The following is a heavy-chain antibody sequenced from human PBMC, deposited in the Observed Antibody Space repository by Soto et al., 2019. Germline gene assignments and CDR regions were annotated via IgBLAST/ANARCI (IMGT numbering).Heavy chain of an antibody. J-gene: IGHJ6*03. CDR1: GYTFTSYD. CDR2: MNPNSGNT. D-gene: IGHD6-6*01. V-gene: IGHV1-8*01. Sequence: ASVKVSCKASGYTFTSYDINWVRQATGQGKEWKGWMNPNSGNTGYAQKFQGRVTMTRNTSISTAYMELSSLRSEDTAVYYCARIRSSSSGGPYYYYYYYMDVWGKGTTVTVSS. CDR3: ARIRSSSSGGPYYYYYYYMDV.